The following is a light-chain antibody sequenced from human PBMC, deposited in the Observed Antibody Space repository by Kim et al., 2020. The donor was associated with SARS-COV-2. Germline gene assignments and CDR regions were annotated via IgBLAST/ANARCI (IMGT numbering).Light chain of an antibody. V-gene: IGLV3-19*01. Sequence: SSELTQDPAVSVALGQTVRITCQGDSLRSYYATWYQQKPRQAPVLVIYGRNNRPSGIPDRISGSTSGNTASLTISGAQAEDEADYYCKSRDSSGKVVFGGGTQLTVL. CDR2: GRN. CDR1: SLRSYY. CDR3: KSRDSSGKVV. J-gene: IGLJ2*01.